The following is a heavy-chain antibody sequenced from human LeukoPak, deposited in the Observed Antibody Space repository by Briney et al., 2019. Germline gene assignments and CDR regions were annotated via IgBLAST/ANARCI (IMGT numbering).Heavy chain of an antibody. D-gene: IGHD2-15*01. V-gene: IGHV4-59*01. J-gene: IGHJ4*02. CDR3: ASLYCSGGSCYFDY. Sequence: SETLSLTCTVSGGSISSYYWSWIRQPPGKGLEWIGYIYYSGSTNYNPSLKSRVTISVDTSKNQFSLKLSSVTAADTAAYYCASLYCSGGSCYFDYWGQGTLVTVSS. CDR2: IYYSGST. CDR1: GGSISSYY.